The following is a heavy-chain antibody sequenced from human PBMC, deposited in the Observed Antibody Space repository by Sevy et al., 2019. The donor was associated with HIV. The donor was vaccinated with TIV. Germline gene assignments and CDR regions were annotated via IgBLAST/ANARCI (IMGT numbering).Heavy chain of an antibody. V-gene: IGHV3-66*01. CDR1: GFTVNSNY. Sequence: GGSLRLSCAASGFTVNSNYMTWVRQAPGKGPEGVSVIHSDDTTYHADSVKDRFTISRDNFKNTLYLHMSSLRAEDTAVYYCARGKSGYGYALNYWGQRTLVTVSS. CDR3: ARGKSGYGYALNY. D-gene: IGHD5-18*01. CDR2: IHSDDTT. J-gene: IGHJ4*02.